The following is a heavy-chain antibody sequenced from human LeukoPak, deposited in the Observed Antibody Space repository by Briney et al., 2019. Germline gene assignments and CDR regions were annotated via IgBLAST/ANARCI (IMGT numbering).Heavy chain of an antibody. CDR3: ARDLYSQY. J-gene: IGHJ4*02. CDR2: IKEDGSEK. V-gene: IGHV3-7*01. CDR1: GFTFSAHW. D-gene: IGHD2-21*01. Sequence: GGSLRLSCAASGFTFSAHWMSWVRQAPGKGLEWVANIKEDGSEKFYVDSVKGRFTISRDNAKNSLSLQMNSLRAEDTAVYYCARDLYSQYWGQGTLVTVSS.